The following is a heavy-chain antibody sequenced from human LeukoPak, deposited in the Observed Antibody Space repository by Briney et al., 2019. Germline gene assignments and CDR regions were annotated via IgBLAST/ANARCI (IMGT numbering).Heavy chain of an antibody. CDR1: GGTFSSYA. J-gene: IGHJ3*02. CDR3: ARDPPGYCSGGSCYHDAFDI. Sequence: VASAKVSCKASGGTFSSYAISWVRQAPGQGLEWMGRIIPILGIANYAQKFQGRVTITADKSTSTAYMELSSLRSEDTAVYYCARDPPGYCSGGSCYHDAFDIWGQGTMVTVSS. D-gene: IGHD2-15*01. V-gene: IGHV1-69*04. CDR2: IIPILGIA.